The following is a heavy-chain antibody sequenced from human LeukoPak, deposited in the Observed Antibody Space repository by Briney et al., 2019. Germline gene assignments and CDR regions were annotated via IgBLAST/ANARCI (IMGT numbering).Heavy chain of an antibody. CDR1: GGSISSGSYY. CDR3: ASGRLATYYGILTGSLTHDY. D-gene: IGHD3-9*01. J-gene: IGHJ4*02. V-gene: IGHV4-61*02. CDR2: IYTSGST. Sequence: SQTLSLTCTVSGGSISSGSYYWSWIRQPAGKGLEWIGRIYTSGSTNYNPSLKSRVTISVDTSKNQFSLKLSSVTAADTAVYYCASGRLATYYGILTGSLTHDYWGQGTLVTVSS.